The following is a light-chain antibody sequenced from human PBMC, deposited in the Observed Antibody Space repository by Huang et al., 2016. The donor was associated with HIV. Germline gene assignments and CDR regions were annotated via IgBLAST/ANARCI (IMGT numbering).Light chain of an antibody. CDR2: DAS. V-gene: IGKV1-16*02. CDR3: QQSNTFPLT. CDR1: QEIRSN. Sequence: DIQMTQSPSSLSASVGDRVTITCRASQEIRSNLAWFQQQPGKAPKFLIYDASTLQSGVPSKFSGNGYGTDFTLTISSLQPEDIATYYCQQSNTFPLTFGGGTKVEI. J-gene: IGKJ4*01.